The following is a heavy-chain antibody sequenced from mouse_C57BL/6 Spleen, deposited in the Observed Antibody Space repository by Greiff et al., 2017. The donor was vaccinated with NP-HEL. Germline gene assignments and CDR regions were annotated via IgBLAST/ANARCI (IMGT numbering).Heavy chain of an antibody. CDR1: GYAFTNYL. D-gene: IGHD2-1*01. J-gene: IGHJ4*01. Sequence: VQLQQSGAELVRPGTSVKVSCKASGYAFTNYLIEWVKQRPGQGLEWIGVINPGSGGTNYNEKFKGKATLTADKSSSTAYMQLSSLTSEVSAVYFCARSLLYDAMDYWGQRTSVTVSS. V-gene: IGHV1-54*01. CDR2: INPGSGGT. CDR3: ARSLLYDAMDY.